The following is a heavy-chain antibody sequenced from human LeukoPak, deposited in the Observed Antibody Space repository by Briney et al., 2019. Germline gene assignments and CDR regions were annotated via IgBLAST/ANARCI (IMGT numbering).Heavy chain of an antibody. Sequence: GGSLRLSCAASGFTFSSYSMNWVRQAPGKGLEWVSYISSSSSTIYYADSVKGRFTISRGNAKNSLYLQMNSLRAEDTAVYYCAREGGYGDYASGYWGQGTLVTVSS. CDR2: ISSSSSTI. J-gene: IGHJ4*02. CDR1: GFTFSSYS. V-gene: IGHV3-48*01. D-gene: IGHD4-17*01. CDR3: AREGGYGDYASGY.